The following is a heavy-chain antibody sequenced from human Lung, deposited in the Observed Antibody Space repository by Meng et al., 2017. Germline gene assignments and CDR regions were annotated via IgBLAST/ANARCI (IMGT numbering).Heavy chain of an antibody. CDR3: VRRTYSSGWYFDY. CDR1: GGSFSGYY. CDR2: IIDSGST. Sequence: QVQLQLGGAGMLKPSETLSLTCAVDGGSFSGYYWSWIRQPPGKGLELIGEIIDSGSTNYNPSLKSRVTISVDTSKNQFSLRVTSVTAADRAVYYCVRRTYSSGWYFDYWGQGTLVTVSS. D-gene: IGHD6-19*01. J-gene: IGHJ4*02. V-gene: IGHV4-34*02.